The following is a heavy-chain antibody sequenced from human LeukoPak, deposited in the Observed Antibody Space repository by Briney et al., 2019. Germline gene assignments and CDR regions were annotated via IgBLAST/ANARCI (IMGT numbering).Heavy chain of an antibody. CDR2: ISSSSSYI. CDR1: GFTFSSYS. Sequence: GGSLRLSCAASGFTFSSYSMNWVRQAPGKGLEWVSSISSSSSYIYYADSVKGRFTISRDNAKNSLYLQMNSLRAEDTAVYYCASRYFDWAPIGYWGQGALVTVSS. J-gene: IGHJ4*02. D-gene: IGHD3-9*01. V-gene: IGHV3-21*01. CDR3: ASRYFDWAPIGY.